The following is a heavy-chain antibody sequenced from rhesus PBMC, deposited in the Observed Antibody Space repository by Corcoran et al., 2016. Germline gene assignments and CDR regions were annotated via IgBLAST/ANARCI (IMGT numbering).Heavy chain of an antibody. CDR1: GGSISSSNW. Sequence: QVQLQESGPGLVKPSETLSLTCAVSGGSISSSNWWSWIRQPPGKGLEWIGYISGGSHSTYYTPSLKSRVTISKDTSKNQFSLKLSSVTAADTAVYYCARRAVAGYYFDYWGQGVLVTVSS. CDR2: ISGGSHST. CDR3: ARRAVAGYYFDY. J-gene: IGHJ4*01. V-gene: IGHV4-65*01. D-gene: IGHD6-31*01.